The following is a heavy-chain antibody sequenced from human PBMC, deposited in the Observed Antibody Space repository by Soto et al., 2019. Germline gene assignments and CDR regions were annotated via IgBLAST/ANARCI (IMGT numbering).Heavy chain of an antibody. V-gene: IGHV4-59*08. J-gene: IGHJ4*02. Sequence: PSETLPLTCTVSGASISNHYCQWFRQPPGKGLEWIGYIHYTGSTNYNPSLKSRVTMSVDTSKNHFSLKLNSVTAADTAVYYCARGFAIGWYTYYFDLWGQGPLVTVSS. CDR3: ARGFAIGWYTYYFDL. CDR2: IHYTGST. CDR1: GASISNHY. D-gene: IGHD6-19*01.